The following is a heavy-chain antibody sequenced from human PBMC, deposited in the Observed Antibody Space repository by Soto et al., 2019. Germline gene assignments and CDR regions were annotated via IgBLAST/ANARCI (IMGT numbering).Heavy chain of an antibody. V-gene: IGHV4-61*01. D-gene: IGHD3-3*01. CDR1: GGSVSSGSYY. CDR2: IYYSGST. J-gene: IGHJ5*02. Sequence: SETLSLTCTVSGGSVSSGSYYWSWIRQPPGKGLEWIGYIYYSGSTNYNPSLKSRVTISVDTSKNQFSLKLSSVTAADTAVYYCARGPIRTRYYDFWSGYWVWFDPWGQGTLVTVSS. CDR3: ARGPIRTRYYDFWSGYWVWFDP.